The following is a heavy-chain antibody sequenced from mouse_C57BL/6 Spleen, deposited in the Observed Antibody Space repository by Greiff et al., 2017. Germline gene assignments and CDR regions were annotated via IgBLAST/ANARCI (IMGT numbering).Heavy chain of an antibody. J-gene: IGHJ2*01. CDR3: ARGGDYGPSFDY. CDR2: IHPNSGST. Sequence: VQLQHPGAELVKPGASVKLSCKASGYTFTSYWMHWVKQRPGQGLEWIGMIHPNSGSTNYNEKFKSKATLTVDKSSSTAYMQLSSLTSEDSAVYYCARGGDYGPSFDYWGQGTTLTVSS. V-gene: IGHV1-64*01. CDR1: GYTFTSYW. D-gene: IGHD1-1*01.